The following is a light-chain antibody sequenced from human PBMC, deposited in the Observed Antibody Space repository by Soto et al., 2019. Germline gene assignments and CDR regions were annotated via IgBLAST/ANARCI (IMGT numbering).Light chain of an antibody. CDR3: SSYTNSNTPVV. V-gene: IGLV2-14*01. Sequence: QSALTQPASVSGSPGQSITISCTGTSSDVGGYNYVSWYQQHPGNAPKLMIYEVGNRPSGVSNRFSGSKSGNTASLTISGLQAEDEADYYCSSYTNSNTPVVFGGGTKVTVL. J-gene: IGLJ2*01. CDR1: SSDVGGYNY. CDR2: EVG.